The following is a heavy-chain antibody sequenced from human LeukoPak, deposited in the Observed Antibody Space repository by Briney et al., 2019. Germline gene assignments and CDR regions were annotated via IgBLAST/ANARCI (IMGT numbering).Heavy chain of an antibody. Sequence: SVKVSCKASGGTFSSYAISWVRQAPGQGLEWMGGIIPIFGTANYAQKFQGRVTITADESTSTAYMELSSLRSEDTAVYYCARPYDSLTGYYYWGQGTLVTVSS. CDR3: ARPYDSLTGYYY. D-gene: IGHD3-9*01. J-gene: IGHJ4*01. CDR2: IIPIFGTA. CDR1: GGTFSSYA. V-gene: IGHV1-69*13.